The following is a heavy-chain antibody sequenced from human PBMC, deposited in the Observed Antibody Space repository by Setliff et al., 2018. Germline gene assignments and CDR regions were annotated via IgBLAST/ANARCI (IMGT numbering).Heavy chain of an antibody. CDR1: GFTFSSYE. V-gene: IGHV3-48*03. J-gene: IGHJ6*02. CDR3: ARDSSRIQDTYYYYFGMNV. D-gene: IGHD5-18*01. Sequence: GGSLRPSCAVSGFTFSSYEMNWVRQAPGKGLEWVSYISSSGSTIYYADSVKGRFTISRDNAKNSLYLQMNSLRAEDTAVYYCARDSSRIQDTYYYYFGMNVWGQGTPVTVSS. CDR2: ISSSGSTI.